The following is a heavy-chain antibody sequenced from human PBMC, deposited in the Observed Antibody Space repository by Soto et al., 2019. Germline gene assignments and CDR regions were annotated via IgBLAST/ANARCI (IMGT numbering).Heavy chain of an antibody. CDR1: GYTFTSYG. CDR3: ARDYSYDSSGRVDY. J-gene: IGHJ4*02. D-gene: IGHD3-22*01. Sequence: ASVKVSCKASGYTFTSYGISWVRQAPGQGLEWMGWISAYNGNTNYAQKLQGRVTMTTDTSTSTAYMELRSLRSDDTAVYYCARDYSYDSSGRVDYWGQGTLVTVSS. CDR2: ISAYNGNT. V-gene: IGHV1-18*04.